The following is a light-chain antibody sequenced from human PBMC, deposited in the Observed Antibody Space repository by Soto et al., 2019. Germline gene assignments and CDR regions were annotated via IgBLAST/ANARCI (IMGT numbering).Light chain of an antibody. CDR1: EDISTW. J-gene: IGKJ5*01. Sequence: IKVNQSPSSVSASLGDRVTITCRSSEDISTWLAWYQQKPGKAPKLLIYAASSLQSGVPSRFSGSGSGTDFTLTISSLQPEDFATYYCQHADSFPLITFGQGTLLEIK. CDR2: AAS. V-gene: IGKV1-12*01. CDR3: QHADSFPLIT.